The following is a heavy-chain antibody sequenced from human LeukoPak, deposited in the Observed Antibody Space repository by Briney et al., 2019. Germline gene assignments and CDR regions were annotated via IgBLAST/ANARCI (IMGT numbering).Heavy chain of an antibody. CDR1: GFTFSSYS. CDR2: ISSSSSYI. CDR3: ARDLMYVGSYYPPH. Sequence: GGSLRLSCAASGFTFSSYSMNWVRQAPGKGLEWVSSISSSSSYIYYADSVKGRFTISRDNAKNSLYLQMNSLRAEDTAVYYCARDLMYVGSYYPPHWGQGTLVTVS. V-gene: IGHV3-21*01. D-gene: IGHD1-26*01. J-gene: IGHJ4*02.